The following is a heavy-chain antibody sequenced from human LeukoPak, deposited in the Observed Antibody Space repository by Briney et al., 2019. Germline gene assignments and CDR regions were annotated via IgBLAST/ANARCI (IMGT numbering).Heavy chain of an antibody. CDR1: GFTFSSYS. Sequence: GGSLRLSCAASGFTFSSYSMNWVRQAPGKGLEWVSSISSTGGTTYYADSVKGRFTISRDNSKNTLYLQMNSLTAEDTAIYYCAKATGTLGNWGQGTLVTVSS. CDR2: ISSTGGTT. J-gene: IGHJ4*02. CDR3: AKATGTLGN. D-gene: IGHD1-1*01. V-gene: IGHV3-23*01.